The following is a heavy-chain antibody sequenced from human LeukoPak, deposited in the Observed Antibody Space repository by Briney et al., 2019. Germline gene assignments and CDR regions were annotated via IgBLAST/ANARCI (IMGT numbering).Heavy chain of an antibody. CDR1: GYTFTSYY. J-gene: IGHJ4*02. CDR2: INPSGGST. V-gene: IGHV1-46*01. D-gene: IGHD5-12*01. CDR3: ARGPPFPCSGYDCGVLPIDY. Sequence: APVTLSCKASGYTFTSYYVHWVRQPPGQGLEWMGIINPSGGSTSYAQKFQGRVTMTRDTSTSTVYMELSSLRSEDTAVYYCARGPPFPCSGYDCGVLPIDYWGQGTLVTVSS.